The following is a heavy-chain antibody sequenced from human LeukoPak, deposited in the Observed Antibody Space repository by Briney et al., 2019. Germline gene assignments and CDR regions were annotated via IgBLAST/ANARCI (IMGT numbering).Heavy chain of an antibody. V-gene: IGHV4-34*01. CDR1: GDFITAYY. J-gene: IGHJ5*02. D-gene: IGHD2-2*01. CDR3: ARGGGYCSSTSCYFRFDP. Sequence: SETLSLTCTVSGDFITAYYWSWIRQPPGKGLEWIGEINHSGSTNYNPSLKSRVTISVDTSKNQFSLKLSSVTAADTAVYYCARGGGYCSSTSCYFRFDPWGQGTLVTVSS. CDR2: INHSGST.